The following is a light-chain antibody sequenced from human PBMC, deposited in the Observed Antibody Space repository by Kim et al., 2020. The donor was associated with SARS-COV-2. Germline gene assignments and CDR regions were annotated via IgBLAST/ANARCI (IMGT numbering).Light chain of an antibody. CDR3: GTWDDILLGVV. Sequence: GQEFRISCHGSNSNRGTHFVSWYQQLPGTVPKLLIYNNDKRPSGIPDRFSGSKSGTSATLGITGLQTGDQADYYCGTWDDILLGVVFGGGTQLTVL. V-gene: IGLV1-51*01. CDR2: NND. J-gene: IGLJ2*01. CDR1: NSNRGTHF.